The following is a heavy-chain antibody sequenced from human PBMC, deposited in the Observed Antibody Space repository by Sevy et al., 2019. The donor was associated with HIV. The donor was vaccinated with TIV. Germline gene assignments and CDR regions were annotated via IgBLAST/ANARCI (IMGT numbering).Heavy chain of an antibody. J-gene: IGHJ4*02. CDR2: ISYDGSNK. V-gene: IGHV3-30-3*01. CDR3: ARVYDSSGYLDY. CDR1: GFTFSSYA. D-gene: IGHD3-22*01. Sequence: GESLKISCAASGFTFSSYAMHWVRQAPGKGLEWVAVISYDGSNKYYADSVKGRFTISRDNSKNTLYLQMNSLRAEDTAVYYFARVYDSSGYLDYWGQGTLVTVSS.